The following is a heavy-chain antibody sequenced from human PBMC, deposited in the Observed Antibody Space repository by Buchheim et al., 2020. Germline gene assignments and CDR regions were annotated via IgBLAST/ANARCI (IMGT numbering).Heavy chain of an antibody. V-gene: IGHV3-48*03. Sequence: EVQLVESGGGLVQPGGSLRLSCAASGFTFSSYEMNWVRQAPGKGLEWVSYISSSGSTIYYADSVKGRFTISRDNAKNSLYLQMNSLRAEDTAVYYCTRYFIAVAGTQHDAFDIWGQGT. J-gene: IGHJ3*02. CDR3: TRYFIAVAGTQHDAFDI. CDR2: ISSSGSTI. CDR1: GFTFSSYE. D-gene: IGHD6-19*01.